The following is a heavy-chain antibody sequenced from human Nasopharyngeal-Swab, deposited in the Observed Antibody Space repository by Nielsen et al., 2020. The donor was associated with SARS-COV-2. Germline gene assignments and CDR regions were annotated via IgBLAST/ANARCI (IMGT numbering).Heavy chain of an antibody. CDR2: IYYSGST. J-gene: IGHJ5*02. CDR3: ARTPGPAAANWFDP. D-gene: IGHD2-2*01. CDR1: GGSIDTNAYY. V-gene: IGHV4-39*07. Sequence: GSLRLSCTVSGGSIDTNAYYWGWIRQPPGKGLEWIGSIYYSGSTHYNPSPKSRVTISVDMSKNQFSLKLRSVTAADTAVYYCARTPGPAAANWFDPWGQGTLVTVSS.